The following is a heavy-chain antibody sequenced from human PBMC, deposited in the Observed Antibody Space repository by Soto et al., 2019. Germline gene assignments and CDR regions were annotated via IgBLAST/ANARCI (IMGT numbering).Heavy chain of an antibody. J-gene: IGHJ4*02. Sequence: QVQLVQSGAEVKKPGASVKVSCKASGYTFTSYGISWVRQAPGQGLEWMGWISAYNGKTNYAQKLQGRXTXTXXTSTSTAYMELRSLRSDDTAVYYCAREVAAGTLDYWGQGTLVTVSS. D-gene: IGHD6-13*01. CDR2: ISAYNGKT. CDR1: GYTFTSYG. V-gene: IGHV1-18*01. CDR3: AREVAAGTLDY.